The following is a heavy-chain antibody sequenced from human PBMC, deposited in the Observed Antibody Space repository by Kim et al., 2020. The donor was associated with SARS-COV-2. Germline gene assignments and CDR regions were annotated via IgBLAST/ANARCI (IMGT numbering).Heavy chain of an antibody. Sequence: SETLSLTCTVSGGSISSGGYYWSWIRQHPGKGLEWIGYIYYSGSTYYNPSLKSRVTISVDTSKNQFSLKLSSVTAADTAVYYCARDCGYGDYCFDYWGQGTLVTVSS. J-gene: IGHJ4*02. CDR1: GGSISSGGYY. CDR2: IYYSGST. D-gene: IGHD4-17*01. CDR3: ARDCGYGDYCFDY. V-gene: IGHV4-31*03.